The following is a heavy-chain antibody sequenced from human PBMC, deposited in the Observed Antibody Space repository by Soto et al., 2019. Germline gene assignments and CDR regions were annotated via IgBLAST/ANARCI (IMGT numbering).Heavy chain of an antibody. CDR2: IWYDGSNK. CDR1: GFTFSSYG. Sequence: GGSLRLSCAASGFTFSSYGMHWVRQAPGKGLEWVAVIWYDGSNKYYADSVKGRFTISRDNSKNTLYLQMNSLRAEDTAVYYCAREWFLEWLSRVRPSNTPEVVSSHGMDVWGQGATVTVSS. CDR3: AREWFLEWLSRVRPSNTPEVVSSHGMDV. D-gene: IGHD3-3*01. V-gene: IGHV3-33*01. J-gene: IGHJ6*02.